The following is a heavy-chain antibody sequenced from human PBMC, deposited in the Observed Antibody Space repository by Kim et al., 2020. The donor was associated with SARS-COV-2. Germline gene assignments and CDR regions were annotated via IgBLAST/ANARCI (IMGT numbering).Heavy chain of an antibody. V-gene: IGHV3-9*01. Sequence: GGSLRLSCVASGFTFGDYAIHWVRQAPGKGLEWVSPISWNSSNISYADSVKGRFTISRNNAKKSVYLQMNSLRPEDTAVYYCTRELISSETTVHPYF. CDR1: GFTFGDYA. CDR3: TRELISSETTVHPYF. J-gene: IGHJ4*01. CDR2: ISWNSSNI. D-gene: IGHD4-4*01.